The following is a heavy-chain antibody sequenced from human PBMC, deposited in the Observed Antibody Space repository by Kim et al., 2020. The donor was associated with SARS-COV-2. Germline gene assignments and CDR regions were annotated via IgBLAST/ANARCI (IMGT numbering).Heavy chain of an antibody. D-gene: IGHD6-13*01. V-gene: IGHV4-59*01. CDR3: AGGIAAAGIDY. J-gene: IGHJ4*02. Sequence: SETLSLTCTVSGGSISSYYWSWIRKPPGKGLEWIGFIYYSGSTNYNSSLKSRVTISVDMSKNQFSLKLSSVTAADTAVYYCAGGIAAAGIDYWGQGTLVTVSS. CDR1: GGSISSYY. CDR2: IYYSGST.